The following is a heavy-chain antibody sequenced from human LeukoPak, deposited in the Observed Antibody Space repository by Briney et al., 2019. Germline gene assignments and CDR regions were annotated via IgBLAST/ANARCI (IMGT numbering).Heavy chain of an antibody. CDR1: GGTFSSYA. CDR3: ARDTTGTTPRRRNDAFDI. D-gene: IGHD1-1*01. CDR2: IIPIFGTA. V-gene: IGHV1-69*13. J-gene: IGHJ3*02. Sequence: GASVKVSCKASGGTFSSYAISWVRQAPGQGLEWMGGIIPIFGTANYAQKFQGRVTITADESTSTAYMELSSLRSEDTAVYYCARDTTGTTPRRRNDAFDIWGQGTMVTVSS.